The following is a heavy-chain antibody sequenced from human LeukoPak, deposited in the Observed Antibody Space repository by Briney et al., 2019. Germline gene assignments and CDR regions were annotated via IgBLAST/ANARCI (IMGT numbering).Heavy chain of an antibody. V-gene: IGHV1-8*01. CDR3: ARGYSLCRDGYNYCPSGYYYYMDV. D-gene: IGHD5-24*01. CDR1: GYTFTNYN. Sequence: ASVKVSCKASGYTFTNYNINWVRQATGQGLEWMGWMNPNSGDTGYAQKFQGRVTMTRNTSITTAYMELSSLRSEDTAVYYCARGYSLCRDGYNYCPSGYYYYMDVWGKGTTVTISS. CDR2: MNPNSGDT. J-gene: IGHJ6*03.